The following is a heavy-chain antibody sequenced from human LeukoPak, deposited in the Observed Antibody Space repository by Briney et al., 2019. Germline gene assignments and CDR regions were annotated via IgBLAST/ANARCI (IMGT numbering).Heavy chain of an antibody. J-gene: IGHJ4*02. V-gene: IGHV3-49*04. CDR3: TRVIVATKDY. Sequence: GGSLRLSCTGSGFTIGDYAMNWVRQAPGKGLEWVGFIRSKNYGGTTEYAASVKGRFTISRDDSRSIAYLQMNSLKTEDTAVYYCTRVIVATKDYWGQGTLVTVSS. CDR1: GFTIGDYA. CDR2: IRSKNYGGTT. D-gene: IGHD5-12*01.